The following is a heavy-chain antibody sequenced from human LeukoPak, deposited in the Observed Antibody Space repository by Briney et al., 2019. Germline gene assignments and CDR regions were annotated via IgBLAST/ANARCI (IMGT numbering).Heavy chain of an antibody. D-gene: IGHD3-9*01. CDR3: AKGRGFDWYNWFDP. CDR1: GFTFSRYS. V-gene: IGHV3-23*01. J-gene: IGHJ5*02. CDR2: ISGNGGNT. Sequence: GGSLRLSCAASGFTFSRYSMSWVRQTPGKGLEWVSAISGNGGNTYYADSVKGRFTMSRDNSKDTLYLQMNSLRAEDTAVYYCAKGRGFDWYNWFDPWGQGTLVTVSS.